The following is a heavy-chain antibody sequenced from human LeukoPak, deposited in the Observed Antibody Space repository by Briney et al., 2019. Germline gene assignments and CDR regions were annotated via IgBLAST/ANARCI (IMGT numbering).Heavy chain of an antibody. CDR2: IYHSGST. V-gene: IGHV4-38-2*02. D-gene: IGHD3-22*01. J-gene: IGHJ6*03. Sequence: PSETLSLTCTVSGYSISSGYYWGWIRQPPGKGLEWIGSIYHSGSTYYNPSLKSRVTISVETSKNQFSLKLSSVTAADTAVYYCASSAYESSGYGGYYMDVWGKGTTVTVSS. CDR1: GYSISSGYY. CDR3: ASSAYESSGYGGYYMDV.